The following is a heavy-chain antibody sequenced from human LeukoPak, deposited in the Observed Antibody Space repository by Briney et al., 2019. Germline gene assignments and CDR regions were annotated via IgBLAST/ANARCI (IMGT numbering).Heavy chain of an antibody. V-gene: IGHV5-51*01. CDR3: ARQDGIQSYYFDY. J-gene: IGHJ4*02. D-gene: IGHD5-24*01. Sequence: GESLKISCSASGYSFTHYWIAWVRQMPGKGLEWMGIIYPGDSDTRYSPSFQGQVTISVDKSISTAFLQWSSLKASDTAMYYCARQDGIQSYYFDYWGQGTLVTVSS. CDR1: GYSFTHYW. CDR2: IYPGDSDT.